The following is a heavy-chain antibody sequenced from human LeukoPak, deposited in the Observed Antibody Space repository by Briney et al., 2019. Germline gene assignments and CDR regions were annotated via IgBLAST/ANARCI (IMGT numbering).Heavy chain of an antibody. Sequence: GGSLRLSCAASGFTFSSSWMHWVRQAPGKGLVWVSRINPDESTTTYADSVKGRFTISRDNAKNALYLQMNSLRAEDTAVYYCAKPYSSGWSPFDYWGQGTLVTVSS. J-gene: IGHJ4*02. D-gene: IGHD6-19*01. CDR3: AKPYSSGWSPFDY. CDR1: GFTFSSSW. CDR2: INPDESTT. V-gene: IGHV3-74*01.